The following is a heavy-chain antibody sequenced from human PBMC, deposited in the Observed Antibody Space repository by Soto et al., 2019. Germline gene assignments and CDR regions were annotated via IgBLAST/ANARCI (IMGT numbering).Heavy chain of an antibody. V-gene: IGHV3-33*01. CDR1: GFTFSDSG. J-gene: IGHJ4*02. D-gene: IGHD3-16*01. CDR2: IWSDGSDK. CDR3: GGSNRNWRSSGWGGGFDY. Sequence: QVQLVESGGGVVQPGGSLRLSCATSGFTFSDSGMHWVRQAPGKGLEWVAVIWSDGSDKSYADSVEGRFTISRDNSKNTLYLQMNSLRAEDTAVYYCGGSNRNWRSSGWGGGFDYWGQGTLVTVSS.